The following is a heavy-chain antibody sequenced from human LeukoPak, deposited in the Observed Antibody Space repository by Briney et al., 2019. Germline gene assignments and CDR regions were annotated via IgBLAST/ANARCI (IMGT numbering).Heavy chain of an antibody. CDR3: ARASEWELRIDY. V-gene: IGHV3-66*01. CDR1: GFTVSSSY. J-gene: IGHJ4*02. CDR2: IYSGGST. Sequence: GGSLRLSCAASGFTVSSSYMSWGRQAPGKGLEWVSVIYSGGSTYYADSVKGRFTISRDNSKNTLYLQMNSLRAEDTAVYYCARASEWELRIDYWGQGALVTVSS. D-gene: IGHD1-26*01.